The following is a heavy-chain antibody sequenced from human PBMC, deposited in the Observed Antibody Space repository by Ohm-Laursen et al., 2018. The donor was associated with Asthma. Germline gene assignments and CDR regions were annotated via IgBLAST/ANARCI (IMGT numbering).Heavy chain of an antibody. CDR2: ISWNSGSI. CDR3: AKDFGAQQLVPYYFDY. D-gene: IGHD6-13*01. V-gene: IGHV3-9*01. Sequence: SLRLSCAASGFTFDDYAMHWVRQAPGKGLEWVSGISWNSGSIGYADSVKGRFTISRDNAKNSLYLQMNSLRAEDTALYYCAKDFGAQQLVPYYFDYWGQGTLVTVSS. CDR1: GFTFDDYA. J-gene: IGHJ4*02.